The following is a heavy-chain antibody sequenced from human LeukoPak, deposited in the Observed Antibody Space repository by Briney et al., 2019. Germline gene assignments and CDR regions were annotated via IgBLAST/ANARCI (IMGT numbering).Heavy chain of an antibody. J-gene: IGHJ5*02. Sequence: SGTPFLTCTVSGGSISAYYWNWIRQPAGKGLEWIGRIYTSGSANYNPSLKSRVTMSVDMSKNQFSLRLSSVTAADTAVYYCARGHYYDFWSGYYQGWFDPWGQGTLVTVSS. CDR1: GGSISAYY. CDR2: IYTSGSA. V-gene: IGHV4-4*07. CDR3: ARGHYYDFWSGYYQGWFDP. D-gene: IGHD3-3*01.